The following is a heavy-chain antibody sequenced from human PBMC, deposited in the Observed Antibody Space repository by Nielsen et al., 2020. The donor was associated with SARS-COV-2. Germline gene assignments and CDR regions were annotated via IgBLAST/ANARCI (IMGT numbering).Heavy chain of an antibody. CDR3: AKSDSSSWHSEFFPH. D-gene: IGHD6-13*01. J-gene: IGHJ1*01. CDR1: GFTFSSLW. Sequence: GESLKISCAASGFTFSSLWMSWVRQAPGKGLEWVSAIGGVGGGSTYYADSVKGRFTISRDNSKNTLYLQMNSLRAEDAAVYYCAKSDSSSWHSEFFPHWGQGTLVTVSS. V-gene: IGHV3-23*01. CDR2: IGGVGGGST.